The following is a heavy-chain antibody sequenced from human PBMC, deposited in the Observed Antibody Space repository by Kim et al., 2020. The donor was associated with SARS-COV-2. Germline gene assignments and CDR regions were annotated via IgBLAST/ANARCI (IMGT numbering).Heavy chain of an antibody. CDR2: INSDGSST. CDR3: ARVGYSSGWYGY. Sequence: GVSLRLSCAASGFTFSSYWMHWVRQAPGKGLVWVSRINSDGSSTSYADSVKGRFTISRDNAKNTLYLQMNSLRAEDTAVYYCARVGYSSGWYGYWGQGTLVTVSS. V-gene: IGHV3-74*01. CDR1: GFTFSSYW. J-gene: IGHJ4*02. D-gene: IGHD6-19*01.